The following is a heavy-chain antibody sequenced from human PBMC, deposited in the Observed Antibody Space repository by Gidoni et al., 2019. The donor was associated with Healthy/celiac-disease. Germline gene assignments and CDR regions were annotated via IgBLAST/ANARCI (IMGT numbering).Heavy chain of an antibody. D-gene: IGHD2-15*01. CDR3: ARWVVVHSLYAFD. V-gene: IGHV1-2*02. J-gene: IGHJ3*01. CDR1: GYTVTGYY. Sequence: QVQLVQSGAEVKKPGASGKVSCKASGYTVTGYYMHWVRQAPGQGLEWMGWINPNSGGTNYAQKFQGRVTMTRDTSISTAYMELSRLRSDDTAVYYCARWVVVHSLYAFDLGPRDNGHRLF. CDR2: INPNSGGT.